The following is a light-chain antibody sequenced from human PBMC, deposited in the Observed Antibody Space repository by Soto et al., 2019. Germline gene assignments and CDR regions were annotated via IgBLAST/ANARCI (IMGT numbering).Light chain of an antibody. CDR1: QSVNNSY. CDR3: QHYGGSPRLT. V-gene: IGKV3-20*01. J-gene: IGKJ4*01. CDR2: GAS. Sequence: DIGLTQSPGTLSLSPGERAALSCRTSQSVNNSYLTWYQQKPGQAPSLLIYGASRMATGIPDRFSGSGSGKDYNPHISRRQPEDSAVSYCQHYGGSPRLTFGGGTKVEIK.